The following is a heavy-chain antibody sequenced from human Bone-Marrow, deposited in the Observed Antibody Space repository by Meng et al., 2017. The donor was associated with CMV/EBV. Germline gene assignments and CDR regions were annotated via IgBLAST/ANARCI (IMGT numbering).Heavy chain of an antibody. CDR1: GGSISSSNW. CDR3: ARHAPLNYDFWSGPIREFDY. Sequence: SETLSLTCAVSGGSISSSNWWSWVRQPPGKGLEWIGEIYHSGSTNYNPSLKSRVTISVDKSKNQFSLKLSSVTAADTAVYYCARHAPLNYDFWSGPIREFDYWGQGTLVTVSS. CDR2: IYHSGST. J-gene: IGHJ4*02. D-gene: IGHD3-3*01. V-gene: IGHV4-4*02.